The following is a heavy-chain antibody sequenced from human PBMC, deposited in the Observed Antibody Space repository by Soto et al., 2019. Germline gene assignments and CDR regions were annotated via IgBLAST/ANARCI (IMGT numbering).Heavy chain of an antibody. J-gene: IGHJ4*02. CDR3: ARGRGAAAAYFDF. Sequence: QVQLVEPGGGLVKPGGSLRLSCAVSGFTFSDYDMTWIRQAPGKGLEWVSYISSSTSHTNYADSVKGRFTISRDNAKNSLFLQMNSLRAEDTAVYYCARGRGAAAAYFDFWGQGTLVTVSS. D-gene: IGHD6-13*01. CDR2: ISSSTSHT. V-gene: IGHV3-11*05. CDR1: GFTFSDYD.